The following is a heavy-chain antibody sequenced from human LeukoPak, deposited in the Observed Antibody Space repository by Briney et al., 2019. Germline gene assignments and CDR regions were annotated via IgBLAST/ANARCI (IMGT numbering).Heavy chain of an antibody. CDR3: AKGSRSWYTRGGSNLDY. J-gene: IGHJ4*02. V-gene: IGHV3-23*01. D-gene: IGHD6-13*01. CDR2: ISGSGGST. Sequence: GGSLRLSCAASGFTFSSYAMSWVRQAPGKGLEWVSAISGSGGSTYYADSVKGRFTISRDNSKNTLYLQMNSLRAEDTAVYYCAKGSRSWYTRGGSNLDYWDQGTLVTVSS. CDR1: GFTFSSYA.